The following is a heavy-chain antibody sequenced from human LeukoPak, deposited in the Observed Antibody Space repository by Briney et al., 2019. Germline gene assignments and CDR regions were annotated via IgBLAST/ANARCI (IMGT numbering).Heavy chain of an antibody. V-gene: IGHV1-69*13. Sequence: SVKVSCKASGGTFSSYAISWVRQAPGQGLEWMGGIIPIFGTANYAQKFQGRVTITADESTSTAYMELSRLRSDDTAVYYCARGGDIVLMVYAIRGTAYWGQGTLVTVSS. J-gene: IGHJ4*02. CDR1: GGTFSSYA. CDR2: IIPIFGTA. D-gene: IGHD2-8*01. CDR3: ARGGDIVLMVYAIRGTAY.